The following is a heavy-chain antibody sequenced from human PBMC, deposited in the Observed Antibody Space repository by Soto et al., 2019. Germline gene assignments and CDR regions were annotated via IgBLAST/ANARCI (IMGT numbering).Heavy chain of an antibody. Sequence: EVKLLESGGGLAQPGGSLRLSCVGSGFTFDSYAISWVRQAPGERLQWIAAISGSADGTDYAHSVRGRFTISRDNAKKTVHLXMDSLRVXDTAVYFCAKDTVGGYSFWSGYYSDGLDVWGQGTLVSVS. D-gene: IGHD3-3*01. CDR1: GFTFDSYA. V-gene: IGHV3-23*01. CDR3: AKDTVGGYSFWSGYYSDGLDV. J-gene: IGHJ3*01. CDR2: ISGSADGT.